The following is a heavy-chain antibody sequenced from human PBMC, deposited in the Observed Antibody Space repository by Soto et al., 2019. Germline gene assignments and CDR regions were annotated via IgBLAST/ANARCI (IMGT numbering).Heavy chain of an antibody. D-gene: IGHD3-22*01. CDR1: GGSISSYY. Sequence: SETLSLTCTVSGGSISSYYWSWIRQPPGKGLEWIGEINHSGSTNYNPSLKSRVTISVDTSKNQFSLKLSSVTAADTAVYYCARFIYYDSGGYYCSYYYYVMDVGGQGPTVTVSS. CDR2: INHSGST. V-gene: IGHV4-34*01. CDR3: ARFIYYDSGGYYCSYYYYVMDV. J-gene: IGHJ6*02.